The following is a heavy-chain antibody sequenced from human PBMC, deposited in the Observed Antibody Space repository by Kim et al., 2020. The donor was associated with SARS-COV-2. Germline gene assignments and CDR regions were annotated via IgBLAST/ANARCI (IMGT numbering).Heavy chain of an antibody. CDR1: GFTFSNYG. Sequence: GGSLRLSCAASGFTFSNYGMYWVRQAPGKGLEWVATISYDGSNEYYADSVRGRFTISRDNSNNTLYLQMNSLRGEDTAIYYCARESAPERSSWYEPYFYYDMDVWGQGTTVTVSS. CDR2: ISYDGSNE. CDR3: ARESAPERSSWYEPYFYYDMDV. V-gene: IGHV3-33*05. J-gene: IGHJ6*02. D-gene: IGHD6-13*01.